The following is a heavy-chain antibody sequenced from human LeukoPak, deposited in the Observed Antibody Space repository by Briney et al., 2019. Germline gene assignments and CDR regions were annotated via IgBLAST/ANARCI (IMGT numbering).Heavy chain of an antibody. J-gene: IGHJ4*02. Sequence: GGSLRPSCAASGFTFSSYAMHWVRQAPGKGLEWVAVISYDGSNKYYADSVKGRFTISRDNSKNTLYLQMNSLRAEDTAVYYCAREMGGYDSSGTFDYWGQGTLVTVSS. CDR1: GFTFSSYA. CDR3: AREMGGYDSSGTFDY. V-gene: IGHV3-30-3*01. D-gene: IGHD3-22*01. CDR2: ISYDGSNK.